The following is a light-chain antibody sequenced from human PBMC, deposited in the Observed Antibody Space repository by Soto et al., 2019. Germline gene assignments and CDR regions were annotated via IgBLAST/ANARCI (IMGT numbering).Light chain of an antibody. V-gene: IGKV3-15*01. CDR2: GAS. Sequence: EIVLTQSPGTLSLSPGERATLSCRASQTVGSNLAWYHQKPGQAPRLLIYGASTRATGIPARFSGSGSGTEFTLTISSLQSEDFAVYYCQQYNNWPPGTFGQGTKVDI. CDR1: QTVGSN. CDR3: QQYNNWPPGT. J-gene: IGKJ1*01.